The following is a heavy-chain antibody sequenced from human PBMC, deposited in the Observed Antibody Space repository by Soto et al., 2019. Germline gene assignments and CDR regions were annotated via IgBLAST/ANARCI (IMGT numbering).Heavy chain of an antibody. J-gene: IGHJ6*02. CDR2: TYYRSKWYN. V-gene: IGHV6-1*01. CDR1: GDSVSSNSAA. Sequence: PSQTLSLTCAISGDSVSSNSAAWNWIRQPPSRGLEWLGRTYYRSKWYNDYAVSVKSLITINPDTSKNQFSLQLNSVPPEDTAVYYCARVPDSSSPAYYYYYYGMDVGGQGTTVTVSS. CDR3: ARVPDSSSPAYYYYYYGMDV. D-gene: IGHD6-6*01.